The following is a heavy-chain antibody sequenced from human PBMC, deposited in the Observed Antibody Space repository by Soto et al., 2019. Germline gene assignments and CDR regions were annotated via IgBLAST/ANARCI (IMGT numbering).Heavy chain of an antibody. V-gene: IGHV3-11*01. CDR3: ARDLGYYDSSGYFDY. CDR2: ISSSDTI. CDR1: GFTFSDYY. D-gene: IGHD3-22*01. Sequence: LRLSCAASGFTFSDYYMSWIRQAPGRGLEWVSYISSSDTIYYADSVKGRSTISRDNAKNSLYLQMNSLRAEDTAMYYCARDLGYYDSSGYFDYWGQGTLVTVSS. J-gene: IGHJ4*02.